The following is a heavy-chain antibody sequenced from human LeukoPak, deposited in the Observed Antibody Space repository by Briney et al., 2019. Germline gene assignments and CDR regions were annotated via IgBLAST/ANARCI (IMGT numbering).Heavy chain of an antibody. D-gene: IGHD1-26*01. Sequence: GGSLRLSCAASGFTFSSYSMNWVRQAPGKGLEWVSSISSSSSYIYYADSVKGRFTISRDNAKNTLYLQMNSLRAEDTSVYYCARDRNTGSSYENLFEYWGQGSLVTVSS. CDR2: ISSSSSYI. CDR3: ARDRNTGSSYENLFEY. CDR1: GFTFSSYS. J-gene: IGHJ4*02. V-gene: IGHV3-21*01.